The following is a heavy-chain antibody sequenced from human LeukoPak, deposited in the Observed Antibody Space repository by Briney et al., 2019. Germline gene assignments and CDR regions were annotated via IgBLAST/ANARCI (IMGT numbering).Heavy chain of an antibody. CDR1: GYTFTGYY. CDR3: ARVSLVLRAFDY. V-gene: IGHV1-2*02. J-gene: IGHJ4*02. Sequence: ASVKVSCKASGYTFTGYYMHWVRQAPGQGLEWMGWINPNSGGTNYAQKFQGRVTMTRDTSISTAYMELSRLRSDDTAVYYCARVSLVLRAFDYWGQGTLVTVSS. D-gene: IGHD1-7*01. CDR2: INPNSGGT.